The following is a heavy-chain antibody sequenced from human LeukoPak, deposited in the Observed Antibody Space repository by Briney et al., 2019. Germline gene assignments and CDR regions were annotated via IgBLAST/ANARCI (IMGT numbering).Heavy chain of an antibody. J-gene: IGHJ4*02. V-gene: IGHV3-23*01. D-gene: IGHD1-20*01. Sequence: GGSLRLSCAASGFTFTSYAMSWVRQAPEKGLEWVSVISGSGDSTYYADSVKGRFTISRDNAKNSLYLQMNSLRAEDTAVYYCARDPPFIIGTTFFDYWGQGTLVTVSS. CDR3: ARDPPFIIGTTFFDY. CDR2: ISGSGDST. CDR1: GFTFTSYA.